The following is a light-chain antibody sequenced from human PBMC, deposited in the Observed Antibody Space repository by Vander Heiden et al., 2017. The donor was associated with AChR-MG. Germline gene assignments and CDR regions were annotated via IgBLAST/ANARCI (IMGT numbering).Light chain of an antibody. CDR3: QSYDYSLSGSV. CDR2: ANT. Sequence: QSVLAQPPSVSGAPGQRVTISCTVSNSNIEAGSDVHWYQHLPGTAPKLLIYANTTRPSGVPDRFSGSKSGTSAYLAITGLQAEDEADYHCQSYDYSLSGSVFGGGTKLTVL. J-gene: IGLJ2*01. V-gene: IGLV1-40*01. CDR1: NSNIEAGSD.